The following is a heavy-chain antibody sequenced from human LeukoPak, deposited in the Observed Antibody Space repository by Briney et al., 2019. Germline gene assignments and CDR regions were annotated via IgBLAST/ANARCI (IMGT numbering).Heavy chain of an antibody. CDR1: GGSISSGDYY. CDR2: IYYSGST. V-gene: IGHV4-61*08. D-gene: IGHD3-3*01. CDR3: ARGNFWSGYNFDY. Sequence: SETLSLTCTVSGGSISSGDYYRSWIRQPPGKGLEWIGYIYYSGSTNYNPSLKSRVTISVDTSKNQFSLKLSSVTAADTAVYYCARGNFWSGYNFDYWGQGTLVTVSS. J-gene: IGHJ4*02.